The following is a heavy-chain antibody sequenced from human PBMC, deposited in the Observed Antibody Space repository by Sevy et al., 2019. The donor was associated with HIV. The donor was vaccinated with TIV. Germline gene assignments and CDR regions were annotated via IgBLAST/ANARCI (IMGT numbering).Heavy chain of an antibody. J-gene: IGHJ3*02. Sequence: ETLSLTCAVYGGSFSGYYWSWIRQPPGKGLEWIGEINHSGSTNYNPSLKSRVTISEDTSKNQFSLKLSSVTAADTAVYYCARHCSGTSCSHAFDIWGQGTMVTVSS. V-gene: IGHV4-34*01. CDR2: INHSGST. CDR1: GGSFSGYY. CDR3: ARHCSGTSCSHAFDI. D-gene: IGHD2-2*01.